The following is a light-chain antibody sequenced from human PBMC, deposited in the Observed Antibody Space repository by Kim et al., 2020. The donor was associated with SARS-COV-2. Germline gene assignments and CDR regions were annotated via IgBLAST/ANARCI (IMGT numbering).Light chain of an antibody. Sequence: EIVVTQSPDTLSLSPGESATLSCRASQSVGSTYLAWYQQKPGQAPRLLIYGGSSRATGIPDRFSGSGSGTDFTLAISRLEPEDFAVYYCQQYLISPWTIGQGTKVDIK. CDR2: GGS. CDR1: QSVGSTY. J-gene: IGKJ1*01. V-gene: IGKV3-20*01. CDR3: QQYLISPWT.